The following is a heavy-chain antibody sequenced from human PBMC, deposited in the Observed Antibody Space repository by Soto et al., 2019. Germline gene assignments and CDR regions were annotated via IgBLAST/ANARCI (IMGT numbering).Heavy chain of an antibody. CDR2: IYYSVNT. D-gene: IGHD5-18*01. Sequence: SETLSLTCTVSGGSISSSSYYWGWIRQPPGKGQEWIGTIYYSVNTYYNPSLKSRVTISVDTSKNQFSLKLSSVTAADTAVYYCARHGDTAMVNYYGVDAWGQGATVT. CDR3: ARHGDTAMVNYYGVDA. V-gene: IGHV4-39*01. J-gene: IGHJ6*02. CDR1: GGSISSSSYY.